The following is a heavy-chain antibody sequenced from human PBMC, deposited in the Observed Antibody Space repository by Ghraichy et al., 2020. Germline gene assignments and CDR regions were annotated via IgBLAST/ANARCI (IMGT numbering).Heavy chain of an antibody. Sequence: GGSLRLSCAASGFTFSDYYMSWIRQAPGKGLEWVSYISSSGSTIYYADSVKGRFTISRDNAKNSLYLQMNSLRAEDTAVYYCARSSNHLYYYYYYGMDVWGQGTTVTVSS. J-gene: IGHJ6*02. CDR2: ISSSGSTI. D-gene: IGHD4-11*01. V-gene: IGHV3-11*01. CDR3: ARSSNHLYYYYYYGMDV. CDR1: GFTFSDYY.